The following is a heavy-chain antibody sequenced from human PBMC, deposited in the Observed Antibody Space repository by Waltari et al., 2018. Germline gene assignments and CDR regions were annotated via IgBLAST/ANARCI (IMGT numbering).Heavy chain of an antibody. CDR1: GFTFSSYW. V-gene: IGHV3-7*01. CDR2: IKQDGSEK. Sequence: EVQLVESGGGLVQPGGSLRLSCAASGFTFSSYWLSWVRQAPGKGLEWVANIKQDGSEKYYVDSVKGRFTISRDNAKNSLYLQMNSLRAEDTAVYYCARDRYSYASYWDDYWGQGTLVTVSS. D-gene: IGHD5-18*01. CDR3: ARDRYSYASYWDDY. J-gene: IGHJ4*02.